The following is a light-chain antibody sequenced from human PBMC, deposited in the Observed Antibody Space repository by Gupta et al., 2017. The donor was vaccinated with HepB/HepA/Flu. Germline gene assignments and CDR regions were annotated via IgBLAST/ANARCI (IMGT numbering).Light chain of an antibody. CDR3: QQYNSYSGT. Sequence: DIQMTQSPSTLSASVGDSSTRTCRYSQSISSWLAWYQQKPGKAPKVLIYMASRVESGVPSRFSGSGSGTEFTLTISSLQPDDFANYYCQQYNSYSGTFGQGTKVEIK. CDR1: QSISSW. V-gene: IGKV1-5*03. J-gene: IGKJ1*01. CDR2: MAS.